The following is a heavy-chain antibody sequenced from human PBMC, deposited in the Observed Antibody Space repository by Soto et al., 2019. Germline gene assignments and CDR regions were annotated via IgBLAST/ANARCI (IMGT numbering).Heavy chain of an antibody. Sequence: QVQLQESGPGLVKPSATLSLTCAVSGGSIRSSNWWSWVRLPAGKGPEWIGEIYHSGSTNYNPALKSRVTTSVDKSKIQFALKLSTVTAADTAVYYCARRTKNIYCSGGRFYSGWFDPWGQGARVSAS. J-gene: IGHJ5*02. CDR1: GGSIRSSNW. V-gene: IGHV4-4*02. CDR3: ARRTKNIYCSGGRFYSGWFDP. D-gene: IGHD2-15*01. CDR2: IYHSGST.